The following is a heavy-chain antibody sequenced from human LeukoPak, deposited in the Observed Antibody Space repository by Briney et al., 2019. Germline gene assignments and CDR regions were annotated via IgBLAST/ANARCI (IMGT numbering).Heavy chain of an antibody. J-gene: IGHJ4*02. CDR2: IYTSGNI. D-gene: IGHD2-8*01. CDR3: ARDRCTNGVCYTDY. CDR1: GGSISSGSYY. Sequence: SETLSLTCTVSGGSISSGSYYWSWIRQPAGKGLEWIGRIYTSGNINYTPSLKSRVTISVDTSKNQFSLKLSSVTAADTAVYYCARDRCTNGVCYTDYWGQGTLVTVSS. V-gene: IGHV4-61*02.